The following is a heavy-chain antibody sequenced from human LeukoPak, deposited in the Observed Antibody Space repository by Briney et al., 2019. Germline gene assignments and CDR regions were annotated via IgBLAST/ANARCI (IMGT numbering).Heavy chain of an antibody. CDR3: ARSWRRSAFDI. Sequence: GGSLRLSCAASGVTFSSYAMHWVRQAPGKGLEWVALISYDGSNKYYADSVKGRFTISRDNSKNTLYLQMNSLRAEDTAVYYCARSWRRSAFDIWGQGTMVTVSS. CDR1: GVTFSSYA. J-gene: IGHJ3*02. CDR2: ISYDGSNK. V-gene: IGHV3-30*04.